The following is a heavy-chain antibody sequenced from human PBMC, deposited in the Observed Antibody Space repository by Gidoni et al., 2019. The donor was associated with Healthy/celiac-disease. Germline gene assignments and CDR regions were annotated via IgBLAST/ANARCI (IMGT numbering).Heavy chain of an antibody. J-gene: IGHJ4*02. CDR1: GGSFSGYY. CDR3: ATLQDYYDSSGSDY. CDR2: INHSGST. V-gene: IGHV4-34*01. Sequence: QVQLQQWGAGLLKPSETLSLTCAVYGGSFSGYYWSWIRQPPGKGLEWIGEINHSGSTNYNPPLKSRVTISVDTSKNQFSLKLSSVTAADTAVYYCATLQDYYDSSGSDYWGQGTLVTVSS. D-gene: IGHD3-22*01.